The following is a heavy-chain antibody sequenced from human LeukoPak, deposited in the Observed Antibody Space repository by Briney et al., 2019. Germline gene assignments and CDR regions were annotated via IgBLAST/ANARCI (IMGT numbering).Heavy chain of an antibody. CDR1: GFTFSSYS. J-gene: IGHJ4*02. V-gene: IGHV3-21*01. CDR2: ISSSSSYI. D-gene: IGHD3-22*01. CDR3: ARATYYYDSSGSPISYYFDY. Sequence: GGSLRLSCAASGFTFSSYSMDWVRQAPGKGLEWVSSISSSSSYIYYADSVKGRFTISRDNAKNSLYLQMNSLRAEDTAVYYCARATYYYDSSGSPISYYFDYWGQGTLVTVSS.